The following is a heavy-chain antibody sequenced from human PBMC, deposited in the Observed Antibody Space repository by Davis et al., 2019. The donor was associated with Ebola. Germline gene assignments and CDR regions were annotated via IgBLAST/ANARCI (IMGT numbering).Heavy chain of an antibody. CDR3: ARDRVCSGATCYAYFDF. J-gene: IGHJ4*02. Sequence: AASVKVSCKAFGDTFISDYMNWVRQAPGQGLEWMGIINPSGGTTSYAQKFQGRVTMTRDTSTSTVYMELNRLTSDDTAVYYCARDRVCSGATCYAYFDFWGQGTLVTVSS. V-gene: IGHV1-46*01. CDR1: GDTFISDY. D-gene: IGHD2-15*01. CDR2: INPSGGTT.